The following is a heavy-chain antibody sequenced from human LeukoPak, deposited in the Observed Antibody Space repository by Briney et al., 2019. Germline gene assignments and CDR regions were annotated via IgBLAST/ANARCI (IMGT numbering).Heavy chain of an antibody. J-gene: IGHJ3*02. V-gene: IGHV3-23*01. Sequence: PGGSLRLSCAVSGFTASGFTFSRNSMSCVRQAPGKGLEWVSAISGSGGSTYYADSVKGRFTISRDNSKDTLYLQMNSLRAEDTAVYYCAKDGGYIGHAFDIWGQGTMVTVSS. CDR2: ISGSGGST. D-gene: IGHD5-12*01. CDR1: GFTFSRNS. CDR3: AKDGGYIGHAFDI.